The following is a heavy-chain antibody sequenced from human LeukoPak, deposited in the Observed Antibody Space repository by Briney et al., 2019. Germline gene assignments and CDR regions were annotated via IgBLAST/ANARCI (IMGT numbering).Heavy chain of an antibody. CDR2: IYSGGNT. CDR3: TRDTPGIAASVSGG. D-gene: IGHD6-13*01. V-gene: IGHV3-53*01. J-gene: IGHJ4*02. Sequence: GGSLRLSCTASGFSVSHNYMNWVRQAPGKGLEWVALIYSGGNTHYADSVKGRFTISRDNSKNTLYLQMSSLRVEDTAVYYCTRDTPGIAASVSGGWGQGTLVTVSS. CDR1: GFSVSHNY.